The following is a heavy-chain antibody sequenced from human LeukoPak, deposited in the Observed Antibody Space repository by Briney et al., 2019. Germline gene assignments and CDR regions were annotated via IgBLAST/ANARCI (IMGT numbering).Heavy chain of an antibody. CDR1: GFTFSSYA. CDR2: ISWSSGSI. Sequence: GGSLRLSCAASGFTFSSYAMSWVRQAPGKGLEWVSGISWSSGSIGYADSVKGRFTISRDNAKNSLYLQMNSLRAEDTALYYCAKGGGYYFDSRGYGDYWGQGTLVTVSS. D-gene: IGHD3-22*01. J-gene: IGHJ4*02. V-gene: IGHV3-9*01. CDR3: AKGGGYYFDSRGYGDY.